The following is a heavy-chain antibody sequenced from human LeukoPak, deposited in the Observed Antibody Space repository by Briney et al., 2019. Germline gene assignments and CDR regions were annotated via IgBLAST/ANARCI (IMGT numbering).Heavy chain of an antibody. CDR3: ARARVITHDFEY. CDR1: GGSISSYY. CDR2: IYYSGST. J-gene: IGHJ4*02. Sequence: PSETLSLTCTVSGGSISSYYWSWIRQPPGKGLEWIGYIYYSGSTNYNPSLKSRVTISVDTSKNQFSLKLSSVTAADTAVYYCARARVITHDFEYWGQGTLVTVPS. V-gene: IGHV4-59*01. D-gene: IGHD4-17*01.